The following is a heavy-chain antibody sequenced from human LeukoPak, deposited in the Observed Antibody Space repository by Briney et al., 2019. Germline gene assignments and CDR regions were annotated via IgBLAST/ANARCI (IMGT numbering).Heavy chain of an antibody. CDR2: IIPIFGTA. Sequence: KISCKGSGDSFTSYWIGWVRQAPGQGLEWMGGIIPIFGTANYAQKFQGRVTITADKSTSTAYMELSSLRSEDTAVYYCARDGTYYDSSGYSGYFDYWGQGTLVTVSS. CDR3: ARDGTYYDSSGYSGYFDY. V-gene: IGHV1-69*06. CDR1: GDSFTSYW. D-gene: IGHD3-22*01. J-gene: IGHJ4*02.